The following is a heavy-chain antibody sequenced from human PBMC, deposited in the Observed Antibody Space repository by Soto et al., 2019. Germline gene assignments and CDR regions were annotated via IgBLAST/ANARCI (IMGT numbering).Heavy chain of an antibody. CDR2: ISGSGGST. CDR3: ASREPVGAVASDY. V-gene: IGHV3-23*01. D-gene: IGHD6-19*01. Sequence: EVQLLESGGGLVQPGGSLRLSCAASGFTFSSYAMSWVRQAPGKGLEWVSAISGSGGSTYYADSVKGRFTISRDNSRNSRYLQMNSLRAEDTAVYYGASREPVGAVASDYWGQGTLVTVSS. J-gene: IGHJ4*02. CDR1: GFTFSSYA.